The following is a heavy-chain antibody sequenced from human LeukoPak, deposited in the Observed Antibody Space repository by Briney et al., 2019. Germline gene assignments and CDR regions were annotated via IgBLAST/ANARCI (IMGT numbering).Heavy chain of an antibody. CDR2: IRSKANSYAT. CDR3: SKSPAEWLRLAGGFDY. V-gene: IGHV3-73*01. J-gene: IGHJ4*02. CDR1: GFTFSDSA. D-gene: IGHD5-12*01. Sequence: GGSLRLSCAASGFTFSDSAMHWVRQASGKGLEWVGRIRSKANSYATAYAASVKGRFTISRDDSKNTAYLQMNSLRAEDTAIYYCSKSPAEWLRLAGGFDYWGQGTLVTVSS.